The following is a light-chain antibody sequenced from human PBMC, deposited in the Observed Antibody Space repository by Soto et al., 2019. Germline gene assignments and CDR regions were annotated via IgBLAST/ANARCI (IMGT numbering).Light chain of an antibody. CDR1: SSDVGSCNL. CDR2: EVN. V-gene: IGLV2-23*02. J-gene: IGLJ3*02. CDR3: CSYAGSSILV. Sequence: QSALTQPASVSGSPGQSITISCTGTSSDVGSCNLVSWYQQLPGKAPKLIIYEVNERPSGISNRFSGSKSGNTASLTISGLQAEDEADYYCCSYAGSSILVFGGGTKLTVL.